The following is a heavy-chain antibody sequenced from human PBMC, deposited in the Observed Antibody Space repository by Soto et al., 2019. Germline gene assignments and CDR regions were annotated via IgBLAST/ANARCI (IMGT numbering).Heavy chain of an antibody. Sequence: GGSLRLSCAASGFTFSSYAMHWVRQAPGKGLEWVAVISYDGSNKYYADSVKGRFTISRDNSKNTLYLQMNSLRAEDTAVYYCARDRKSVVVITPFDAFDIWGQGTMVTVSS. CDR3: ARDRKSVVVITPFDAFDI. D-gene: IGHD3-22*01. CDR2: ISYDGSNK. V-gene: IGHV3-30-3*01. CDR1: GFTFSSYA. J-gene: IGHJ3*02.